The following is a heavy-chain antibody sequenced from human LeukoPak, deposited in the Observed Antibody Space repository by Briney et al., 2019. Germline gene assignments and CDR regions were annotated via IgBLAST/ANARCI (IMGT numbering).Heavy chain of an antibody. Sequence: GESLKISCKGSGYSFTSYWIGWVRQMPGKGLEWMGIIYPGDSDTRYSPSFQGQVTISADKSISTAYLQWSSLKASDTAMYYCARRLYYCDSSGYYRYYFDYWGQGTLVTVSS. CDR3: ARRLYYCDSSGYYRYYFDY. D-gene: IGHD3-22*01. CDR1: GYSFTSYW. CDR2: IYPGDSDT. J-gene: IGHJ4*02. V-gene: IGHV5-51*01.